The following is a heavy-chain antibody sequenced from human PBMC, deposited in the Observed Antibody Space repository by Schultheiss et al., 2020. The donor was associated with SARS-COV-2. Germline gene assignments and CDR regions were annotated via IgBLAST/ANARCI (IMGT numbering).Heavy chain of an antibody. V-gene: IGHV4-34*01. Sequence: ESLKISCAASGFTFSGYYWSWIRQPPGKGLEWIGEINHSGSTNYNPSLKSRVTISVDTSKNQFSLKLSSVTAADTAVYYCARGRIDSSSWFYYWGQGTLVTVSS. CDR2: INHSGST. J-gene: IGHJ4*02. D-gene: IGHD6-13*01. CDR1: GFTFSGYY. CDR3: ARGRIDSSSWFYY.